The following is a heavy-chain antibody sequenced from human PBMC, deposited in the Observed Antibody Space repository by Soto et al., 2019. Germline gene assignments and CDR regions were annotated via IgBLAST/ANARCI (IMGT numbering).Heavy chain of an antibody. CDR2: MYKTGST. D-gene: IGHD6-19*01. V-gene: IGHV4-59*01. CDR3: ARAIAVAVNWFDP. CDR1: GGSISGYY. J-gene: IGHJ5*02. Sequence: SETLSLTCTVSGGSISGYYWSWIRQPPGKGLEWIGYMYKTGSTVYNPSFKSRVTISVDTSKNQFSLKLNSVTAADTAVYYCARAIAVAVNWFDPWGQGTLVTVSS.